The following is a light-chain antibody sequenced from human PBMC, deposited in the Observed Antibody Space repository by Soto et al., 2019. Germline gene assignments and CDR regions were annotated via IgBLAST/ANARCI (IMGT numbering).Light chain of an antibody. CDR2: GAS. Sequence: EIVLTQSTGTLSLSPGERATLSCRASQSVSSSYLAWYQQKPGQAPRLLIYGASSRATGIPDRFSGSGSGTDFTLTISRLEPEDFAVYYCQQYNNWPRTFAQGTKVAIK. CDR1: QSVSSSY. J-gene: IGKJ1*01. CDR3: QQYNNWPRT. V-gene: IGKV3-20*01.